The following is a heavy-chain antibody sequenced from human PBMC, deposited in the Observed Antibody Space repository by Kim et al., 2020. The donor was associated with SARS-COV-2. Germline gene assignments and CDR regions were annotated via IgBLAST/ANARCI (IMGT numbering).Heavy chain of an antibody. CDR2: ISYDGSNK. Sequence: GGSLRLSCAASGFTFSSYAMHWVRQAPGKGLEWVAVISYDGSNKYYADSVKGRFTISRDNSKNTLYLQMNSLRAEDTAVYYCARDRAAVVTPNLDYWGQGTLVTVSS. J-gene: IGHJ4*02. CDR3: ARDRAAVVTPNLDY. CDR1: GFTFSSYA. D-gene: IGHD2-21*02. V-gene: IGHV3-30*04.